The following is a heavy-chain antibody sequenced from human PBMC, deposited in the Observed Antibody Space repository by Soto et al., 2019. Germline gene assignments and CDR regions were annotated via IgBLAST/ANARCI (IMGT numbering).Heavy chain of an antibody. J-gene: IGHJ3*02. V-gene: IGHV3-23*01. CDR1: GFTFSSYA. CDR3: ATERITMIVVVTPHAFAI. Sequence: PGGSLRLSCAASGFTFSSYALSWVRQAPGKGLEWVSAISGSGGSTYYADSVKGRFTISRDNSKNTLYLQMNSLRAEDTAVYYCATERITMIVVVTPHAFAIWGQGTMVTVSS. D-gene: IGHD3-22*01. CDR2: ISGSGGST.